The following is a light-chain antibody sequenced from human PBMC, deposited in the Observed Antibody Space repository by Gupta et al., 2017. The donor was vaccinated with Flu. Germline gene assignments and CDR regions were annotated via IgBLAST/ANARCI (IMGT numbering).Light chain of an antibody. CDR1: QSIGNR. Sequence: EIVMTQSPATLSVSPGERATLSCRASQSIGNRLAWYQQRPGQPPRLLIHGASSSATGIPARFSGSGCGTEFTLTSSSRQSEDFVVYYWQQDIQSPTFGQGTNVEIK. CDR2: GAS. J-gene: IGKJ1*01. V-gene: IGKV3-15*01. CDR3: QQDIQSPT.